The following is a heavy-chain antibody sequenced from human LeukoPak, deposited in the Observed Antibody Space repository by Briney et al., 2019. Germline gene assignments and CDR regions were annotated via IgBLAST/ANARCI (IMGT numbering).Heavy chain of an antibody. V-gene: IGHV3-21*01. CDR2: ISSSSSYI. Sequence: GGSLRLSCAASGFTFSSYSMNWVRQAPGKGLEWVSSISSSSSYIYYADSVKGRFTISRDNAKNSLYLQMNSLRVEDTAVYYCASRGYLRGYFNYWGQGTLVTVSS. J-gene: IGHJ4*02. CDR1: GFTFSSYS. CDR3: ASRGYLRGYFNY. D-gene: IGHD3-22*01.